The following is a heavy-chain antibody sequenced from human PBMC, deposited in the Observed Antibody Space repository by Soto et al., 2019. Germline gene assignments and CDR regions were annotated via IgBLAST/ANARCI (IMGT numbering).Heavy chain of an antibody. D-gene: IGHD6-13*01. J-gene: IGHJ3*02. CDR2: IWYDGSNT. V-gene: IGHV3-33*06. CDR3: AKDLDSSLWGAFDI. CDR1: GFFLRDFG. Sequence: PGGSLRLSCVASGFFLRDFGMHWVRQAPGKGLEWVSVIWYDGSNTYQGESVKGRFTMSRDISKNTLYLQMNSLRAEDTAVYYCAKDLDSSLWGAFDIWGQGTMVTVSS.